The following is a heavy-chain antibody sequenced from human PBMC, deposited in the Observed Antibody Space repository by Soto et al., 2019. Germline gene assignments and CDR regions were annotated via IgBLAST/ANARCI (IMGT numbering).Heavy chain of an antibody. Sequence: SVKVSCKASGGTFSSYAISWVRQAPGQGLEWMGGIIPIFGTANYAQKFQGRVTITADESTSTAYMELSSLRSKDTAVYYCARGPDYYGSGRGGRFDFWGQGILVTVSS. CDR3: ARGPDYYGSGRGGRFDF. CDR2: IIPIFGTA. CDR1: GGTFSSYA. J-gene: IGHJ4*02. V-gene: IGHV1-69*13. D-gene: IGHD3-10*01.